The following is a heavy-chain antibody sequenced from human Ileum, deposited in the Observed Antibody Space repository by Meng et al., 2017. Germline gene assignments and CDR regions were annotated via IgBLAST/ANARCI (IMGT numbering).Heavy chain of an antibody. V-gene: IGHV6-1*01. CDR1: GGSVSSNIAA. D-gene: IGHD3-3*01. J-gene: IGHJ4*02. Sequence: QVHFLRSGPGLVKPSQTFSLTCAVSGGSVSSNIAAWNWIRQSPLRGLEWLGRTYYRSKWYSEYAVSVKSRISITPDTSKNQFSLQMNSVTPEDTAVYYCASGSGSLDYWGPGTLVTVSS. CDR2: TYYRSKWYS. CDR3: ASGSGSLDY.